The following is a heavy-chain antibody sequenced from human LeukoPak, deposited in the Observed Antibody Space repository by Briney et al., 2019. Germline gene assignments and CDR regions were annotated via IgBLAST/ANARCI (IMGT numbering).Heavy chain of an antibody. J-gene: IGHJ4*02. CDR1: GFTFSNYW. V-gene: IGHV3-7*01. D-gene: IGHD5-18*01. CDR2: IKQDGSEK. Sequence: PGGSLRLSCAASGFTFSNYWMSWVRQAPGKGLEWVANIKQDGSEKYYVDSVKGRFTISRDNAKNSLYLQMNSLRAEDTAVYYCARDQYSYGRFYDYWGQGTLVTVSS. CDR3: ARDQYSYGRFYDY.